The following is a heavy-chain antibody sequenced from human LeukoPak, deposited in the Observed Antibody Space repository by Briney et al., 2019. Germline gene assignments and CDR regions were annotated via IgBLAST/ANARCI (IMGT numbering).Heavy chain of an antibody. CDR3: AILGDPQGSDY. CDR1: GGSISSYY. J-gene: IGHJ4*02. Sequence: PSETLSLTCTVSGGSISSYYWSWLRQPPGKGLEWIGYIYYSGSTNYNPSLKSRVTISVDTSKNQFSLKLSSVTAADTAVYYCAILGDPQGSDYWGQGTLVTVSS. D-gene: IGHD4-17*01. CDR2: IYYSGST. V-gene: IGHV4-59*01.